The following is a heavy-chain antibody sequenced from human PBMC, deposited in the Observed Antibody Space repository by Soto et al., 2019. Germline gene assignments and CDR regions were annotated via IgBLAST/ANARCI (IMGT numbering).Heavy chain of an antibody. CDR1: GFTVSSNY. J-gene: IGHJ6*02. Sequence: PVGSLRLSCVVSGFTVSSNYMSWVRQAPGKGLEWVSVIYSGGVTFYADSVKGRFTISRDNSKNTLYLQMNNLRGEDTAVYYCVRDFGSSSEGGMDVWGQGTTVTVSS. CDR3: VRDFGSSSEGGMDV. CDR2: IYSGGVT. D-gene: IGHD6-6*01. V-gene: IGHV3-53*01.